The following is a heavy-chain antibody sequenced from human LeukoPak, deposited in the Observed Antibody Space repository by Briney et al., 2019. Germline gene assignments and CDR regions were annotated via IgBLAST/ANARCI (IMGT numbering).Heavy chain of an antibody. CDR2: ISAYNGNT. J-gene: IGHJ3*02. V-gene: IGHV1-18*01. D-gene: IGHD6-25*01. CDR3: AREGDSSGLGSRAFDI. Sequence: ASVKVSCKASGYTFTGYGISWVRQAPGQGLEWMGWISAYNGNTNYAQKLQGRVTMTTDTSTSTAYMELRSLRSDDTAVYYCAREGDSSGLGSRAFDIWGQGTMVTVSS. CDR1: GYTFTGYG.